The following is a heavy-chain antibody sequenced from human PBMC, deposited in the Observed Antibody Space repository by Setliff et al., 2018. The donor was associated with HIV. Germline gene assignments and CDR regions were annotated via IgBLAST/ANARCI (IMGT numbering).Heavy chain of an antibody. Sequence: SETLSLTCAVSGYSVTYGYYWGWIRRPPGKGLEWIGSVFHSGSTYYNPSLKSRVTISVDTSKNQFSLNLSSVTAADTAIYYCARGSSTIAARPEFDPWGQGTQVTVSS. J-gene: IGHJ5*02. V-gene: IGHV4-38-2*01. CDR2: VFHSGST. CDR1: GYSVTYGYY. D-gene: IGHD6-6*01. CDR3: ARGSSTIAARPEFDP.